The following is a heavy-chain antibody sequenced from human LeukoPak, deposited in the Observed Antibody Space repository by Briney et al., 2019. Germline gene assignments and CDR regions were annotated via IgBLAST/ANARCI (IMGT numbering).Heavy chain of an antibody. J-gene: IGHJ4*02. CDR1: GGSISSSSYY. D-gene: IGHD2-15*01. CDR3: ARHGGGYCSGGSCYGGFEYY. CDR2: IYYSGST. Sequence: PSETLSLTCTVSGGSISSSSYYWGWIRQPPGKGLEWIGSIYYSGSTYYNPSLKSRVTISVGTSKNQFSLKLSSVTAADTAVYYCARHGGGYCSGGSCYGGFEYYWGQGNLFTVSS. V-gene: IGHV4-39*01.